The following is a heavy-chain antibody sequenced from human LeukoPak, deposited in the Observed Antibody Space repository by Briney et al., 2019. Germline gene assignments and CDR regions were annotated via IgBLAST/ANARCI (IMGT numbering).Heavy chain of an antibody. CDR2: LSGSGDST. D-gene: IGHD4/OR15-4a*01. J-gene: IGHJ4*02. V-gene: IGHV3-23*01. CDR3: AFKGAAGLY. Sequence: GRSLRLSCAASGFTFDDYAMHWVRQAPGKGLEWVSALSGSGDSTYYADSVKGRFTISRDNSKNTLYLQMSSLRAEDTAVYYCAFKGAAGLYWGQGTLVTVSS. CDR1: GFTFDDYA.